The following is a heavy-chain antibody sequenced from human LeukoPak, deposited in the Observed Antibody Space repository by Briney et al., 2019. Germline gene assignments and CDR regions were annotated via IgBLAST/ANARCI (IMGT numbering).Heavy chain of an antibody. CDR1: GGSISDYY. Sequence: PSETLSLTCTVSGGSISDYYRSWIRQPPPKGLEWIWYIYSSGSTNYNPSLKSRVTMSVDTSKNQFSLKLSSVSAADTAVYYCARALYYDSSGYYNQYYFDYWGQGTLVTVSS. V-gene: IGHV4-59*01. J-gene: IGHJ4*02. CDR2: IYSSGST. CDR3: ARALYYDSSGYYNQYYFDY. D-gene: IGHD3-22*01.